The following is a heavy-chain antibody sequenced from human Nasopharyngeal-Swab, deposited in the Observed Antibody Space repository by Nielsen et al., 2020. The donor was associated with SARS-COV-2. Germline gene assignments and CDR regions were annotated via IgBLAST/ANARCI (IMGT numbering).Heavy chain of an antibody. CDR2: ISGSGDNR. V-gene: IGHV3-23*01. D-gene: IGHD3-9*01. Sequence: LKISCAASGFTFSSYAMSWVRQVPGKGLEWVSGISGSGDNRYYAASVKGRFTISRDNSKNTLYLQMNSLRAEDTAVYYCAKDFYFGWGQGTLVTVSS. J-gene: IGHJ4*02. CDR3: AKDFYFG. CDR1: GFTFSSYA.